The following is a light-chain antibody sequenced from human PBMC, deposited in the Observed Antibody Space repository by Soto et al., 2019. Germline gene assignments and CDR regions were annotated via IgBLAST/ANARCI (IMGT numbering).Light chain of an antibody. V-gene: IGKV3-11*01. CDR2: GAS. Sequence: EIALTQSPATLSFSPGERATLSCRTSQSVSSYLAWYQQKPGQAPRLLIYGASNRATGIPARFSGSGSETDFTLTISSLEPKDFAVYYCQQRSATWTFGQGTKVEIK. J-gene: IGKJ1*01. CDR3: QQRSATWT. CDR1: QSVSSY.